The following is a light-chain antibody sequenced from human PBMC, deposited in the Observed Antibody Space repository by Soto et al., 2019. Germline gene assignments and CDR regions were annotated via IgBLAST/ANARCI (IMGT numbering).Light chain of an antibody. CDR2: EVS. Sequence: QSVLTQPASVSGSPGQSISISGTGTSSDFGAYGYVSWYQQHPGKAPKLMIYEVSYRPSGVSNRFSGSKSGNAASLTISGLQAEDEADYYCSSYTTSSTVVFGGGTKLTVL. CDR1: SSDFGAYGY. V-gene: IGLV2-14*01. CDR3: SSYTTSSTVV. J-gene: IGLJ2*01.